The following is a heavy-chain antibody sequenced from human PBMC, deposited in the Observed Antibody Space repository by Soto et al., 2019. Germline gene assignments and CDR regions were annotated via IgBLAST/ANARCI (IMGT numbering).Heavy chain of an antibody. V-gene: IGHV4-59*01. CDR3: ARDLSPAAMSTNWFDP. CDR2: IYYSGST. CDR1: GGSISSYY. D-gene: IGHD2-2*01. J-gene: IGHJ5*02. Sequence: SETLSLTCTVSGGSISSYYWSWIRQPPGKGLEWIGYIYYSGSTNYNPSLKSRVTISVDTSKNQFSLKLSSVTAADTAVYYCARDLSPAAMSTNWFDPWGQGTLVTVSS.